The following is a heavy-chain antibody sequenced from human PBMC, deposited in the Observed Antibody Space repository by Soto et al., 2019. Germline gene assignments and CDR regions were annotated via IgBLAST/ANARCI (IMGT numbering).Heavy chain of an antibody. CDR1: GFTVSSNY. CDR2: IYSGGST. V-gene: IGHV3-53*01. D-gene: IGHD3-9*01. J-gene: IGHJ5*02. CDR3: ARTSYDILTGHNWFDP. Sequence: GGSLRLSCSASGFTVSSNYMSWVRQAPGKGLEWVSVIYSGGSTYYADSVKGRFTISRDNSKNTLYLQMNSLRAEDTAVYYCARTSYDILTGHNWFDPWGQGTLVTVSS.